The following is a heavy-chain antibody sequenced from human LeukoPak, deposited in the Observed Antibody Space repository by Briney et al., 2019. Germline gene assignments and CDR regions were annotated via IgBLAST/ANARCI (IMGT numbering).Heavy chain of an antibody. CDR1: GGTFNSSG. CDR3: TRDPSVDYDLLSHWFDP. Sequence: GSSVKVSCKASGGTFNSSGISWVRQAPGQGLEWMGGTISFFGAAHYIQKFQGRLTITADESTSTAYMELSSLTSEDTAVYYCTRDPSVDYDLLSHWFDPWGQGTLVTVSS. CDR2: TISFFGAA. V-gene: IGHV1-69*01. D-gene: IGHD3-9*01. J-gene: IGHJ5*02.